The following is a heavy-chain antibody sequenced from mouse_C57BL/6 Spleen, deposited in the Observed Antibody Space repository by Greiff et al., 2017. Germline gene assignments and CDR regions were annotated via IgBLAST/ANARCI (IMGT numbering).Heavy chain of an antibody. Sequence: QVHVKQSGPELVKPGASVKISCKASGYAFSSSWMNWVKQRPGKGLEWIGRIYPGDGDTNYNGKFKGKATLTADKSSSTAYMQLSSLTSEDSAVYFCARRTNWDTFAYWGQGTLVTVSA. D-gene: IGHD4-1*01. CDR1: GYAFSSSW. J-gene: IGHJ3*01. V-gene: IGHV1-82*01. CDR2: IYPGDGDT. CDR3: ARRTNWDTFAY.